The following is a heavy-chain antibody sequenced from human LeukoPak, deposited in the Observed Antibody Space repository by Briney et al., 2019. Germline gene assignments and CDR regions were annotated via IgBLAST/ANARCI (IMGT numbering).Heavy chain of an antibody. CDR1: GFTFNIYA. D-gene: IGHD3-16*02. CDR3: ARASYLGYWYFDL. V-gene: IGHV3-23*01. CDR2: ITSSTVGGTT. Sequence: PGGSLRLSCATSGFTFNIYAMSWVRQAPGKGLEWVSSITSSTVGGTTYYADSVKGRFSISRDNSKNTLYLQMNSLRAEDTAVYYCARASYLGYWYFDLWGRGTLVTVSS. J-gene: IGHJ2*01.